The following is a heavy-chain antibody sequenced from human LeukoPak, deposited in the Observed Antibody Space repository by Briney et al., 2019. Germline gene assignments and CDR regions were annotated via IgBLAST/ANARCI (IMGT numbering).Heavy chain of an antibody. J-gene: IGHJ2*01. D-gene: IGHD2-15*01. CDR1: GGTFSSYA. CDR2: MNPISGNT. Sequence: ASVKVSCKASGGTFSSYAIGWVRQAPGQGLEWMGWMNPISGNTGYAQKFQGRVTMTRSTSISTAYMELSSLRSEDTAVYYCARPYCSGGDCLRYFDLWGRGTLITVSS. V-gene: IGHV1-8*02. CDR3: ARPYCSGGDCLRYFDL.